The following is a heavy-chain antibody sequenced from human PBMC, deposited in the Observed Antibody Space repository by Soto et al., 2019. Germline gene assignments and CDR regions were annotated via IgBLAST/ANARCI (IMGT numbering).Heavy chain of an antibody. CDR2: ISWNSGSI. Sequence: EVQLVESGGGLVQPGRSLRLSCAASGFTFDDYAMHWVRQAPGKGLEWVSGISWNSGSIGYADSVKGRFTISRDNAKNSLYLQMNSLRAEDTALYYCAKDMSSSSWPYYFDYWGQGTLVTVSS. D-gene: IGHD6-13*01. J-gene: IGHJ4*02. V-gene: IGHV3-9*01. CDR3: AKDMSSSSWPYYFDY. CDR1: GFTFDDYA.